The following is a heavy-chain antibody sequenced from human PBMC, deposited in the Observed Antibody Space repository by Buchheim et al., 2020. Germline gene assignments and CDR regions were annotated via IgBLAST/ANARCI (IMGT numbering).Heavy chain of an antibody. J-gene: IGHJ5*01. CDR3: VRDVSSWPDNWFDV. D-gene: IGHD6-13*01. CDR1: EFTFSVYS. Sequence: QVQLVESGGGVVQPGRSLRLSCAASEFTFSVYSIHWVRQAPGKGLEWVAVVSYNGSKTHYADSVKGRFIISRDNSMNTLSLQMSSLRAEDTAMYYCVRDVSSWPDNWFDVWGQGIL. CDR2: VSYNGSKT. V-gene: IGHV3-30-3*01.